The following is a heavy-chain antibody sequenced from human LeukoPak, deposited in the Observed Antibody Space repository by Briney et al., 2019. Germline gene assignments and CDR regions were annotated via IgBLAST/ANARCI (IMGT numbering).Heavy chain of an antibody. CDR2: ISLRGLT. Sequence: PSETLSLTCGVSGGSISGTNWWSWVRPPPGQGLEWIGEISLRGLTNYNPSLRSRLTMSLGESKNQVSLNLTSVTAADTAVYYCSRESGPFSPFGFWGQGTLVSVHS. J-gene: IGHJ4*02. CDR3: SRESGPFSPFGF. CDR1: GGSISGTNW. V-gene: IGHV4-4*02. D-gene: IGHD1-26*01.